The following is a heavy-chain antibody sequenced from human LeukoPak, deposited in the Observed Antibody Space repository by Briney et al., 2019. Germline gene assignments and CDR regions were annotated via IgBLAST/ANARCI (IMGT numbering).Heavy chain of an antibody. D-gene: IGHD3-3*01. J-gene: IGHJ4*02. V-gene: IGHV3-11*04. CDR2: ISDSGSAI. CDR3: ARDRMGSADFGSGYYTGTFEY. CDR1: GFTFSNYY. Sequence: GGSLRLSCAASGFTFSNYYMTWIRQAPGKGLEWVSYISDSGSAIYYADSEKGRCTISRDNAKNSLYLQMNTLRAEDTAVCYCARDRMGSADFGSGYYTGTFEYWGQGALVTVSS.